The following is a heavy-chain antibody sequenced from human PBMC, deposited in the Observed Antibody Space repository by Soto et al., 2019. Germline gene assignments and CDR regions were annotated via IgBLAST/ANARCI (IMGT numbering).Heavy chain of an antibody. V-gene: IGHV3-15*07. J-gene: IGHJ6*02. CDR2: IKSKTDGGTT. CDR1: CFTFSNAC. Sequence: GGSLRLSCAASCFTFSNACMNWVRQAPGKGLEWVGRIKSKTDGGTTDYAAPVKGRFTISRDDSKNTLYLQMNSLKTEDTAVYYCTTRSLPPYYYYGMDVWGQGTTVTVSS. CDR3: TTRSLPPYYYYGMDV.